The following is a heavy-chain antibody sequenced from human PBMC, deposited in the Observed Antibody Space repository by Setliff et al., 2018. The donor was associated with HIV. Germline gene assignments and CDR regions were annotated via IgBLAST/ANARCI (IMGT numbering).Heavy chain of an antibody. CDR3: ARRRDGYNLIDY. V-gene: IGHV4-4*02. D-gene: IGHD5-12*01. Sequence: PLETLSLTCAVSGDSISSSNWWSWVRQPPGKGLEWIGEMSHSGSAAYNPSLRSRVTMSLDKSNNQFSLKLNSVTAADTAIYYCARRRDGYNLIDYWGQGTLVTVSS. CDR1: GDSISSSNW. CDR2: MSHSGSA. J-gene: IGHJ4*02.